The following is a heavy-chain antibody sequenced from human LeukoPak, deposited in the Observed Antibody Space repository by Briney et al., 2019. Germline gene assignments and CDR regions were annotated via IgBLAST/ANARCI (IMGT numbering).Heavy chain of an antibody. J-gene: IGHJ4*02. CDR3: DSIRGTLGN. D-gene: IGHD1-26*01. V-gene: IGHV3-72*01. CDR1: GFTFSDHF. Sequence: PWGSLALSCAASGFTFSDHFMDWVRQAPGKGLEWVGRIKNKANTYITQYAASMESRFTISRDDSNNSLYLQMSSLKTEETVMYYCDSIRGTLGNWGEGNVVTVSS. CDR2: IKNKANTYIT.